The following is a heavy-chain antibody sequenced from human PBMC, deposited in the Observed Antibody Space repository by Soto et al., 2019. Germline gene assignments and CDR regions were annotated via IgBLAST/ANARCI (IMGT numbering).Heavy chain of an antibody. V-gene: IGHV4-4*07. CDR1: GASIKSYY. CDR3: ARVGPWVPYYYDSSPYTFENWFDP. D-gene: IGHD3-22*01. Sequence: SETLSLTCTVSGASIKSYYWAWIRQPAGKGLEWIGRVFASGTTNYNPSLRNRITMSVDTSRNQFSLEMRSMTAADTAVYYCARVGPWVPYYYDSSPYTFENWFDPWGQGTLVTVSS. J-gene: IGHJ5*02. CDR2: VFASGTT.